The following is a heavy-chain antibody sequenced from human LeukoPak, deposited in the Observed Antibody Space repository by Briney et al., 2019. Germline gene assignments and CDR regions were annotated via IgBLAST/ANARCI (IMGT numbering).Heavy chain of an antibody. CDR2: IYYSGST. Sequence: SETLSLTCTVSGGSISSYYWSWIRQPPGKGLEWIGYIYYSGSTNYNPSLKSRVTISVDTSKNQFSLKLSSVTAADTAVYYCARERVGGYSGYDYCYWGQGTLVTVSS. CDR1: GGSISSYY. V-gene: IGHV4-59*12. J-gene: IGHJ4*02. D-gene: IGHD5-12*01. CDR3: ARERVGGYSGYDYCY.